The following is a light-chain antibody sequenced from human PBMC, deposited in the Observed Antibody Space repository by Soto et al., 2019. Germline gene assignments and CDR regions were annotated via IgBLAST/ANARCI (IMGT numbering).Light chain of an antibody. CDR2: EDN. Sequence: NFMLTQPHSVSESPGKTVTISCTGSSGRIASNSVQWFQQRPGSAPTTVLYEDNQRPSGVPDRFSGSIDSSSNSASLTISGLKTEDEADYYCQSYDSSNHVVFGGGTKVTVL. V-gene: IGLV6-57*02. J-gene: IGLJ2*01. CDR1: SGRIASNS. CDR3: QSYDSSNHVV.